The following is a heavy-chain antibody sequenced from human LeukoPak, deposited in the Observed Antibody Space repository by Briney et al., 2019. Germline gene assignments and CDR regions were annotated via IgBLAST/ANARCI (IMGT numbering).Heavy chain of an antibody. J-gene: IGHJ4*02. CDR1: GYSFTSNY. CDR2: IYPRDGST. Sequence: ASVKVSCKASGYSFTSNYIHWVRQAPGQGLEWMEMIYPRDGSTSYAQKFQGRVTVTRDTSTSTVHMELSGLRSEDTAVYYCARDQEAFDYWGQGTLVTVSS. V-gene: IGHV1-46*01. CDR3: ARDQEAFDY.